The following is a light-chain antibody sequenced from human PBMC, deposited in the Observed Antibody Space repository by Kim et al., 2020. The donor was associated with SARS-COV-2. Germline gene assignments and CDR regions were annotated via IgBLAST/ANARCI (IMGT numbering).Light chain of an antibody. CDR1: SGSIDDNY. V-gene: IGLV6-57*03. CDR2: EDD. CDR3: QSYNRTNVV. Sequence: NFMLTQPHSVSESPGKTVTISCTRSSGSIDDNYVQWYQQRPGGVPTMVIYEDDQRPSGVSDRFSGSIDNSSNSASPTISGLKTEDEADYYCQSYNRTNVVFGGGTQLTVL. J-gene: IGLJ2*01.